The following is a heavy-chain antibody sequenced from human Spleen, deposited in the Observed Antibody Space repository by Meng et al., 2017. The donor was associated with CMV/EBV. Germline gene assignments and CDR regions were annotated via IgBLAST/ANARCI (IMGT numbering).Heavy chain of an antibody. Sequence: GFTFSSYGMNWVRQAPGKGLEWVAFIRYDGSNKYYADSVKGRFTISRDNSKNTLYLQMNSLRAEDTAVYYCAKGEGGYYDSSDAFDIWGQGTMVTVSS. D-gene: IGHD3-22*01. CDR1: GFTFSSYG. V-gene: IGHV3-30*02. CDR2: IRYDGSNK. CDR3: AKGEGGYYDSSDAFDI. J-gene: IGHJ3*02.